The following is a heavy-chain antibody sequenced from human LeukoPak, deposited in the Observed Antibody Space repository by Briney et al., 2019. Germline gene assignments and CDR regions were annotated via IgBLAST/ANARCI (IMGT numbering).Heavy chain of an antibody. CDR3: ARHSVRRGYSH. D-gene: IGHD5-18*01. CDR1: GGSFSGYY. Sequence: SETLSLTCAVYGGSFSGYYWSWIRQPPGKGLEWIGEINHSGSTNYNPSLKSRVAISVDTSKNQFSLKLSSVTAADTAVYYCARHSVRRGYSHWGQGTLVTVSS. CDR2: INHSGST. V-gene: IGHV4-34*01. J-gene: IGHJ4*02.